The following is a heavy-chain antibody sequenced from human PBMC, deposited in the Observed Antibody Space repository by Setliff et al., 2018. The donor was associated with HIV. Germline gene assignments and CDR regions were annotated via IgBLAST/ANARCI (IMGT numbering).Heavy chain of an antibody. Sequence: SETLSLTCTVSGASITSHYWSWIRQSPGRELEWIGYIYSTGSTNYNPSLQSRVSISMDASKNKFSLKVTSVTSADTAVYYCARGLEYDHSVGYFDYWGQGMLVTVSS. V-gene: IGHV4-59*11. CDR2: IYSTGST. D-gene: IGHD1-1*01. CDR1: GASITSHY. CDR3: ARGLEYDHSVGYFDY. J-gene: IGHJ4*01.